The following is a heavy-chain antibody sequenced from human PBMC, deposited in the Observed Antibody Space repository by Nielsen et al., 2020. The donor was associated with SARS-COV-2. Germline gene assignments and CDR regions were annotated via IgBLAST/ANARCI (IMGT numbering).Heavy chain of an antibody. CDR2: IFWNDDK. CDR3: AHRWFKVDCGGDCFAFDI. Sequence: SGPTLVKPTQTLTLTCSFSGFSLSTTGVAVGWIRQPPGKALEWLALIFWNDDKRYSPSLKSRLTITKDTSKNQVVLTMTNMDPVDTATYYCAHRWFKVDCGGDCFAFDIWGQGTMVTVSS. D-gene: IGHD2-21*02. J-gene: IGHJ3*02. CDR1: GFSLSTTGVA. V-gene: IGHV2-5*01.